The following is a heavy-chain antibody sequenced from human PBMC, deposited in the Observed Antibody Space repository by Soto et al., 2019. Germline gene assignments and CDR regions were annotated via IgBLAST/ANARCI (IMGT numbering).Heavy chain of an antibody. CDR1: GGSFSGYY. Sequence: QVQLQQWGAGLLKPSETLSLTCAVYGGSFSGYYWSWIRQPPGKGLEWIGEINHSGSTNYNPSLKTRVTISVDTSKNQFSLQLSSVTAADTAVYYCARAGPYYSSSWHTLYLFDPWGQGPLVTVS. J-gene: IGHJ5*02. D-gene: IGHD6-13*01. CDR3: ARAGPYYSSSWHTLYLFDP. CDR2: INHSGST. V-gene: IGHV4-34*01.